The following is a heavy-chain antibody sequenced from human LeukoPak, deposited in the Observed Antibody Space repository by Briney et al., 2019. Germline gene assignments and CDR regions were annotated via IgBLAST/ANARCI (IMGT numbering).Heavy chain of an antibody. CDR2: IKEDGSQK. CDR3: ARSPLRRSDS. V-gene: IGHV3-7*01. Sequence: GGSLRLSCAASGFTFSTYWMSWVRQAPRKGLEWVADIKEDGSQKHYVDSVKGRFTISRDNAKSSLYLQMNNLRAEDTAVYYCARSPLRRSDSWGQGTLVIVSS. CDR1: GFTFSTYW. J-gene: IGHJ4*02. D-gene: IGHD1-14*01.